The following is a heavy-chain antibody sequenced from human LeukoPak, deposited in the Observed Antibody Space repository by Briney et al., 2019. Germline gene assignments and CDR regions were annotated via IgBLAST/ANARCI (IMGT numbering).Heavy chain of an antibody. Sequence: PSETLSLTCTVSGVSITHYWGWIRQPPGKGLEWIGSFYYSGNTYYNSSLESRVTISVDTSKNQFSLKLTSATAADTAIYYCARQWDIVATWGRWFDPWGQGILVTVSS. J-gene: IGHJ5*02. V-gene: IGHV4-39*01. CDR1: GVSITHY. CDR3: ARQWDIVATWGRWFDP. D-gene: IGHD5-12*01. CDR2: FYYSGNT.